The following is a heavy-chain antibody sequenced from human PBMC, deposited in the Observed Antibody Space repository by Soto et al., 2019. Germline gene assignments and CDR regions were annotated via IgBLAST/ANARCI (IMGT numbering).Heavy chain of an antibody. J-gene: IGHJ3*02. V-gene: IGHV4-30-2*01. Sequence: SETLSLTCAVSGGSISSGVYSLSWIRQPPGKGLEWIGYIYHSGSTYYNPSLKSRATISVDRSKNQFPLKLGSVTAGDTAVYYCARAAVTPGAFDIWGKGKMVTVSS. CDR1: GGSISSGVYS. CDR2: IYHSGST. CDR3: ARAAVTPGAFDI.